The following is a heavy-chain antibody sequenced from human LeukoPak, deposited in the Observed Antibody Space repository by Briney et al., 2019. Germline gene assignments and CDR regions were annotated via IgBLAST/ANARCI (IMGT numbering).Heavy chain of an antibody. V-gene: IGHV3-66*01. CDR2: IYSGGST. J-gene: IGHJ4*02. CDR1: GFTFSSYA. Sequence: GRSLRLSCAASGFTFSSYAMSWVRQAPGKGLEWVSVIYSGGSTYYADSVKGRFTISRDNSKNTLYLQMNSLRAEDTAVYYCTRSSSGWPNPHYWGQGTLVTVSS. D-gene: IGHD6-19*01. CDR3: TRSSSGWPNPHY.